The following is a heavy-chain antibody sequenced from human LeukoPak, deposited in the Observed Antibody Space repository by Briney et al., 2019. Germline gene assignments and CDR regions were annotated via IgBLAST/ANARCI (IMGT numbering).Heavy chain of an antibody. CDR2: ISTYNGNS. CDR1: GHTFTNYG. D-gene: IGHD6-19*01. V-gene: IGHV1-18*01. Sequence: ASVKVSCKASGHTFTNYGISWVRQAPGQGLEWMGWISTYNGNSNYAQKLQDRVTMTTDTSTATAYLDLRNLRSDDTAVYYCARAGGWAREDYKGDAFDIWGQGTIVTVSS. CDR3: ARAGGWAREDYKGDAFDI. J-gene: IGHJ3*02.